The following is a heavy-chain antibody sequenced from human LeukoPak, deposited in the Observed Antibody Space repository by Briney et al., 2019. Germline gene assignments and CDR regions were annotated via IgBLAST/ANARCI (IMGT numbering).Heavy chain of an antibody. V-gene: IGHV3-48*03. CDR2: ISSSGSTI. Sequence: GGSLRLSCAASGFTFSRYEMNWVRQAPGKGLEWVSYISSSGSTIYYADSVKGRFTISRDNAKNSLYLQMNSLRAEDSAVYYCAPPPCLVDYWGPRTLVTVSS. CDR3: APPPCLVDY. D-gene: IGHD5/OR15-5a*01. J-gene: IGHJ4*02. CDR1: GFTFSRYE.